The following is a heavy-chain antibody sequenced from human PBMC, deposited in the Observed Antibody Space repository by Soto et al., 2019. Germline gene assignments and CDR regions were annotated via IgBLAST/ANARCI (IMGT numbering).Heavy chain of an antibody. CDR1: GGSISSYY. CDR2: IYYSGST. CDR3: ARTAYYYGMDV. J-gene: IGHJ6*02. Sequence: PSETLSLTCTVSGGSISSYYWSWIRQPPGKGLEWIGYIYYSGSTNYNPSLKSRVTISVDTSKNQFYLKLSSVTAADTAVYYCARTAYYYGMDVWGQGTTVTV. V-gene: IGHV4-59*01.